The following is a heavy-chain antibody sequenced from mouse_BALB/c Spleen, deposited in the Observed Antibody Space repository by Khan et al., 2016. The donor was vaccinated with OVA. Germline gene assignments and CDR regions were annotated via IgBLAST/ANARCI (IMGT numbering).Heavy chain of an antibody. Sequence: EVQLVESGGGLVRPGGSLKLSCAVSGFSFSSYSMSWVRQTPEKRLEWVATFSSGGSYTYYPDSVTGRFTIYRDNAKNTLYLQMSSLKSEDTAMYYCTRHRSYNGSNPYFDYWGQGTTLTVSA. CDR2: FSSGGSYT. CDR1: GFSFSSYS. D-gene: IGHD1-1*01. V-gene: IGHV5-9-3*01. J-gene: IGHJ2*01. CDR3: TRHRSYNGSNPYFDY.